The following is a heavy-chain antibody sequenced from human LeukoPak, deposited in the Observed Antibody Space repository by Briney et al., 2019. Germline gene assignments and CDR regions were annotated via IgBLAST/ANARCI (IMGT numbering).Heavy chain of an antibody. CDR3: AKAMGSRSGYAVDY. V-gene: IGHV3-9*01. J-gene: IGHJ4*02. CDR2: ISWNSGSI. Sequence: GGSLRLSCAASGFTFDDYAMHWVRQAPGKGLEWVSGISWNSGSIGYADSVKGRFTISRDNAKNSLYLQMNSLRAEDTALYYCAKAMGSRSGYAVDYWGQGTLVTVSS. D-gene: IGHD5-12*01. CDR1: GFTFDDYA.